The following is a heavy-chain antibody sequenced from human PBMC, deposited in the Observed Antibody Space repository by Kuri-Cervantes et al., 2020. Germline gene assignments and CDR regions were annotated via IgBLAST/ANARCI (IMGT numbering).Heavy chain of an antibody. CDR1: GGSVSSPSYY. Sequence: SETLSLTCAVSGGSVSSPSYYWSWIRQPPGKRLEWIGHIYYNGDTKYSPSLRSRVTVSLDTSKNEFSLKLTSVTAADTAVYHCARGTPLIRPGNWFDPWGQGTLVTVSS. V-gene: IGHV4-61*01. J-gene: IGHJ5*02. CDR2: IYYNGDT. CDR3: ARGTPLIRPGNWFDP. D-gene: IGHD2-21*01.